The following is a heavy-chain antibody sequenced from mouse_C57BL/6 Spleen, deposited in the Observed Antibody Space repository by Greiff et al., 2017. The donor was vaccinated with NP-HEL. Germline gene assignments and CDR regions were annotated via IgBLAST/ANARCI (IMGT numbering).Heavy chain of an antibody. D-gene: IGHD2-1*01. V-gene: IGHV1-55*01. CDR2: IYPGSGST. J-gene: IGHJ2*01. CDR3: ARWVNYGNYEDC. Sequence: VQLQQPGAELVKPGASVKMSCKASGYTFTSYWITWVKQRPGQGLEWIGDIYPGSGSTNYNEKFKSKATLTVDTSSSTAYMQLSSLTSEDSAVYYCARWVNYGNYEDCWGQGATLTVAS. CDR1: GYTFTSYW.